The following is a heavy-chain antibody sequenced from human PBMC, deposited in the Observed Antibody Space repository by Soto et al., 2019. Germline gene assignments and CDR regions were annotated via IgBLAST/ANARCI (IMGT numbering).Heavy chain of an antibody. CDR2: INAGNGNT. J-gene: IGHJ6*02. CDR1: GYTFTSYA. Sequence: ASVKVSCKASGYTFTSYAMHWVRQAPGQRLEWMGWINAGNGNTKYSQKFQGRVTIIRDTSASTAYMELSSLRSEDTAVYYCATLKSYYYYGLDGWGQATTVTVSS. CDR3: ATLKSYYYYGLDG. V-gene: IGHV1-3*01.